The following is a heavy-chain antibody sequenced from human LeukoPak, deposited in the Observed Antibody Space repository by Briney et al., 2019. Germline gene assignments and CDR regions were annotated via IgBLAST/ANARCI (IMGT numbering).Heavy chain of an antibody. CDR3: ARAIAATPNWFDP. D-gene: IGHD2-15*01. CDR1: GFTFSDYY. V-gene: IGHV3-69-1*01. CDR2: ISSSSTI. Sequence: PGGSLRLSCAASGFTFSDYYMNWVRQAPGKGLEWVSSISSSSTIYYADSVKGRFTISRDNSKNTLYLQMNSLRAEDTAVYYCARAIAATPNWFDPWGQGTLVTVSS. J-gene: IGHJ5*02.